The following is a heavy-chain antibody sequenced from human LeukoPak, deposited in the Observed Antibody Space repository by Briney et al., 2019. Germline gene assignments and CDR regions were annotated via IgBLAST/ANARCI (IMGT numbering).Heavy chain of an antibody. CDR1: GFTFSSYG. V-gene: IGHV3-23*01. D-gene: IGHD5-24*01. CDR2: ISGSGGST. Sequence: GGSLRLSCAASGFTFSSYGMSWVRQAPGKGLEWDSAISGSGGSTYYADSVKGRFTISRDNSKNTLYLQMNSLRAEDTAVYYCAKHRPNYSRCFDNWGQGTLVTVSS. CDR3: AKHRPNYSRCFDN. J-gene: IGHJ4*02.